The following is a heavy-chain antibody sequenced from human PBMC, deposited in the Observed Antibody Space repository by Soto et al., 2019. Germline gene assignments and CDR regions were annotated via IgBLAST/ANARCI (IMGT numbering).Heavy chain of an antibody. V-gene: IGHV3-49*03. Sequence: PRLSCTCFGFTFGDYAISWSRQAPGKGLEWVGVIRSKAYGETTDYGASVKGRFTILRDDSKSIAYLQLNSLQSEDTGVYYCTRYTYTSRYSYFGMDVWGHGTAVTVSS. CDR2: IRSKAYGETT. J-gene: IGHJ6*02. CDR1: GFTFGDYA. CDR3: TRYTYTSRYSYFGMDV. D-gene: IGHD2-2*01.